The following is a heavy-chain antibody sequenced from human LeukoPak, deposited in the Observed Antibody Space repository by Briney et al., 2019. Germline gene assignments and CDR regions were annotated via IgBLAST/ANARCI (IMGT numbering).Heavy chain of an antibody. V-gene: IGHV4-31*02. CDR3: ASYGSGSYRFDP. CDR1: GFTFSSYA. J-gene: IGHJ5*02. Sequence: LRLSCAASGFTFSSYAMSWVRQAPGKGLEWIGYIHHSGSTYYNPSLKSRVIISVDTSKNQFSLKLSSVTAADTAVYYCASYGSGSYRFDPWGQGTLVTVSS. D-gene: IGHD3-10*01. CDR2: IHHSGST.